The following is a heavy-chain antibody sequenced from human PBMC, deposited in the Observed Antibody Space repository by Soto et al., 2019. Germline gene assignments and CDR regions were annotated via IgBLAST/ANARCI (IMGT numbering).Heavy chain of an antibody. Sequence: GSLRLSCAVSGFIFSSYGMHWVRQAPGKGLEWVTFIGYDESKKYYEDSVKGRFTISRDNSKNTLYLQMNSLRVDDMAVYYCARDRRPGSSGWEPCDYWGQGTLVTVSS. D-gene: IGHD6-19*01. J-gene: IGHJ4*02. CDR1: GFIFSSYG. CDR2: IGYDESKK. V-gene: IGHV3-33*01. CDR3: ARDRRPGSSGWEPCDY.